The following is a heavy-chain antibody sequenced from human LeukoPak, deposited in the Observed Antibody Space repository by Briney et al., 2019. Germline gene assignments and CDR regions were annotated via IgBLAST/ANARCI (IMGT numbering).Heavy chain of an antibody. V-gene: IGHV3-23*01. CDR2: ISGRGSST. CDR1: GFTFSSYA. D-gene: IGHD6-19*01. Sequence: GGSLRLSCAASGFTFSSYAMSWVRQAPGKGLEWLXSISGRGSSTYYADPVKGRFTISRDNSKNTLYLQMNSLRAEDTAVYYCAKDTVAVAALFDPWGQGTLVTVSS. CDR3: AKDTVAVAALFDP. J-gene: IGHJ5*02.